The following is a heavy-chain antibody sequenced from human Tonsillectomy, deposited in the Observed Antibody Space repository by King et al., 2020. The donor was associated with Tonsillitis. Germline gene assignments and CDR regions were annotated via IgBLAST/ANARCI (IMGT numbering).Heavy chain of an antibody. Sequence: QLVQSGAEVKKPGSPVKVSCKASGGTFSSYGISWVRQAPGQGLEWMGGIIPLFGTVKYAQKFQGRVKITADESTTTAYMELSSLTSEVTAVYYCTRGYCSGASCSHYFDYWGQGTLITVSS. V-gene: IGHV1-69*01. D-gene: IGHD2-15*01. CDR3: TRGYCSGASCSHYFDY. J-gene: IGHJ4*02. CDR1: GGTFSSYG. CDR2: IIPLFGTV.